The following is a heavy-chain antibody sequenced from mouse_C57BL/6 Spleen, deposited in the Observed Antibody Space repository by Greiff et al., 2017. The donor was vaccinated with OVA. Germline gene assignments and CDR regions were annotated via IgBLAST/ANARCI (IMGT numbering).Heavy chain of an antibody. CDR1: GYSFTGYY. CDR2: INPSTGGT. CDR3: ARGEGGYFPFAY. J-gene: IGHJ3*01. D-gene: IGHD2-3*01. V-gene: IGHV1-42*01. Sequence: VQLKQSGPELVKPGASVKISCKASGYSFTGYYMNWVKQSPEKSLEWIGEINPSTGGTTYNQKFKAKATLTVDKSSSTADMQLKSLTSEDSAVYYCARGEGGYFPFAYWGQGTLVTVSA.